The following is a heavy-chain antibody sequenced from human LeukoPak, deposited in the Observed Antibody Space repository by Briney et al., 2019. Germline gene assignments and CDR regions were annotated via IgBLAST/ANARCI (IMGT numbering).Heavy chain of an antibody. V-gene: IGHV4-59*01. CDR3: ARGQGGNYYLNYFDY. Sequence: SETLSLTCTVQGGSFSTYYWSWIRQPPGKGLEWIGHFYYSGSTSYSPSLKSRVTISVDTSRNQFSLKLTSVTAADTAVYFCARGQGGNYYLNYFDYWGQGALATVSP. CDR2: FYYSGST. CDR1: GGSFSTYY. D-gene: IGHD1-26*01. J-gene: IGHJ4*02.